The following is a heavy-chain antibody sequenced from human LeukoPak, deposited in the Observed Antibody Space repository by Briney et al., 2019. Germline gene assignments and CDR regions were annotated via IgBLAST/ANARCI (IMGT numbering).Heavy chain of an antibody. D-gene: IGHD3-22*01. J-gene: IGHJ3*02. Sequence: ASVKVSCKASGYTFTGYYMHWVRQAPGQGFEWMGWINPNSGGTNYAQKFQGRVTMTRDTSISTAYMELSRLRSDDTAVYYCARELTMIVVAHAFDIWGQGTMVTVSS. V-gene: IGHV1-2*02. CDR3: ARELTMIVVAHAFDI. CDR1: GYTFTGYY. CDR2: INPNSGGT.